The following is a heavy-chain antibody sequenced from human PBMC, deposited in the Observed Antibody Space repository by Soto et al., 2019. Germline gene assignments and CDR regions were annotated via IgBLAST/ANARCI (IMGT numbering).Heavy chain of an antibody. V-gene: IGHV3-21*01. Sequence: PVGSLRLSCAASGFTFSSYSMNWVRQAPGKGLEWVSSISSSSSYIYYADSVKGRFTISRDNAKNSLYLQMNSLRAEDTAVYYCARAPEYSSSWYGGWFDPWGQGTLVTVSS. CDR2: ISSSSSYI. D-gene: IGHD6-13*01. CDR3: ARAPEYSSSWYGGWFDP. CDR1: GFTFSSYS. J-gene: IGHJ5*02.